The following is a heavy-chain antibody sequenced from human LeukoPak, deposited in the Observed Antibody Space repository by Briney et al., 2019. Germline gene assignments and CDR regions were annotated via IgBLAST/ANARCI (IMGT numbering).Heavy chain of an antibody. D-gene: IGHD3-9*01. CDR3: ARVYNMLTGEIDY. CDR2: INPKSGGT. V-gene: IGHV1-2*02. J-gene: IGHJ4*02. Sequence: ASVKVSCKASGYTFTGYYMHWVRQAPGQGLEWMGWINPKSGGTNYALKFQGRVTMTRDTSLSTAYMELSRLRSDDTAVYYCARVYNMLTGEIDYWGQGSLVTVSS. CDR1: GYTFTGYY.